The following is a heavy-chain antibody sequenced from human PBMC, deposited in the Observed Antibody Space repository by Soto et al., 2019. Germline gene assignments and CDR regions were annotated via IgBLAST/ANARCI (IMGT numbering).Heavy chain of an antibody. CDR2: IYYSGST. Sequence: SETLSLTCTVSGGSISSGDYYWSWIRQPPGKGLEWIGYIYYSGSTYYNPSLKSRVTISVDTSKNQFSLKLSSVTAADTAVYYYARRFGRFGEKRPFDYWGQGTLVTVSS. CDR1: GGSISSGDYY. CDR3: ARRFGRFGEKRPFDY. V-gene: IGHV4-30-4*01. D-gene: IGHD3-10*01. J-gene: IGHJ4*02.